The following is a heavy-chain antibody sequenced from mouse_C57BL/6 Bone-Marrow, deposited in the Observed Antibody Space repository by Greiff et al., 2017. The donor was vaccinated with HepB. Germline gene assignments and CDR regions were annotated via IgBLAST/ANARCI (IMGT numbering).Heavy chain of an antibody. CDR2: IYPGSGST. V-gene: IGHV1-55*01. J-gene: IGHJ3*01. D-gene: IGHD2-4*01. CDR1: GYTFTSYW. Sequence: QVQLKQPGAELVKPGASVKMSCKASGYTFTSYWITWVKQRPGQGLEWIGDIYPGSGSTNYNEKFKSKATLTVDTSSSTAYMQISSLTSEDSSVYYCARYDYDTAYWGQGTLVTVSA. CDR3: ARYDYDTAY.